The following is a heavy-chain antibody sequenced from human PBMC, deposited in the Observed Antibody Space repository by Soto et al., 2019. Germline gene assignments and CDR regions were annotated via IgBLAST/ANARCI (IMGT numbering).Heavy chain of an antibody. V-gene: IGHV1-58*02. CDR3: AAYGVLRFSEWESYPDAFDI. Sequence: ASVQVSCKASGFNFTSSAMQWVRQARGQRLEWIGWIVVGSGNTNYAQKFQERVNITRDMSTSTAYMELSSLRSEDTAVYYCAAYGVLRFSEWESYPDAFDIWGQGTMVTVSS. D-gene: IGHD3-3*01. J-gene: IGHJ3*02. CDR2: IVVGSGNT. CDR1: GFNFTSSA.